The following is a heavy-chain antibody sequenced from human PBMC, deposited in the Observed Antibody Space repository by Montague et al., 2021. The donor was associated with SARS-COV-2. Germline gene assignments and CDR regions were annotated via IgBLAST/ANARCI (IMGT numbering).Heavy chain of an antibody. D-gene: IGHD1-20*01. J-gene: IGHJ4*02. Sequence: SLRLSCAASGFTFSSYSMNWVRQAPGKGLEWVSSISSSSSYIYYADSVKGRFTISRDNAKNSLYLQMNSLRAEDTAVYYCARDKRYNWIPDYWGQGTLVTVSS. CDR1: GFTFSSYS. V-gene: IGHV3-21*01. CDR2: ISSSSSYI. CDR3: ARDKRYNWIPDY.